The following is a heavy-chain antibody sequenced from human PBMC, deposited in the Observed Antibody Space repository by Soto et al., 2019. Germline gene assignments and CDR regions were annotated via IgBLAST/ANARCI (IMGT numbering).Heavy chain of an antibody. V-gene: IGHV3-74*03. CDR3: GRAVGRNDAFEL. J-gene: IGHJ3*01. Sequence: EVQLVESGGGLVQPGGSLRLSCAASGFTFSTYWTHWVRHVPGKGLVWVSRISRDGSSTTYADSVKGRFTISRDNAKNTVDREMNSMTCEDTAVYYGGRAVGRNDAFELGGQGTMVTVSS. D-gene: IGHD1-1*01. CDR1: GFTFSTYW. CDR2: ISRDGSST.